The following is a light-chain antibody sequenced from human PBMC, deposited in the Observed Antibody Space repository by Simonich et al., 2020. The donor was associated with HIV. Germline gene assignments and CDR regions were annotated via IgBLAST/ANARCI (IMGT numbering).Light chain of an antibody. V-gene: IGKV3-20*01. CDR2: GAS. CDR3: QQYGSSPLT. CDR1: QSVSSN. Sequence: EIVMTQSPATLSVSPGERATLSCKASQSVSSNLAWYQQKPGQAPRLLIYGASTRATGIPDRSSGSGSGTDFTLTISRLEPEDFAVYYCQQYGSSPLTFGGGTKVEIK. J-gene: IGKJ4*01.